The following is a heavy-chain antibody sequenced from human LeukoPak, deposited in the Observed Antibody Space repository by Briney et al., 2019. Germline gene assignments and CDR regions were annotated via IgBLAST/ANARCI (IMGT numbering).Heavy chain of an antibody. CDR3: AKSRRDCSSTSCYHYYYMDV. V-gene: IGHV3-23*01. Sequence: GGSLRLSCAASGFTFSNYAMSWVRQAPGKGLEWVSSISGSGGSTYYADSVKGRFTISRDNSKNTLYLQMNSLRAEDTAVYYCAKSRRDCSSTSCYHYYYMDVWGKGTTATISS. J-gene: IGHJ6*03. CDR1: GFTFSNYA. D-gene: IGHD2-2*01. CDR2: ISGSGGST.